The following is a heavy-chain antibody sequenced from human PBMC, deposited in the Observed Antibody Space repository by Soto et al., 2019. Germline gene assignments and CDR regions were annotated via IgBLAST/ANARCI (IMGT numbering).Heavy chain of an antibody. CDR2: IIPIFGTA. V-gene: IGHV1-69*13. CDR3: AREMAISGGGGYYYGMDV. CDR1: GGTFSGYA. Sequence: SVKVSCKASGGTFSGYAISWVRQAPGQGLEWMGGIIPIFGTANYAQKFQGRVTITADESTSTAYMELSSLRSEDTAVYYCAREMAISGGGGYYYGMDVWGQGTTVTVSS. D-gene: IGHD2-15*01. J-gene: IGHJ6*02.